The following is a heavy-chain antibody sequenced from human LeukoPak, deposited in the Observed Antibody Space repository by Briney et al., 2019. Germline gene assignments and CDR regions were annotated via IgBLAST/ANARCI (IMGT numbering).Heavy chain of an antibody. CDR1: GFTVSSNY. Sequence: SGGSLRLSCAASGFTVSSNYMSWVRQAPGKGLEWVSAISGSGGSTYYADSVKGRFTISRDNSKNTLYLQMNSLRAEDTAVYYCAKDGAGSQSYCSSTSCYVDYWGQGTLVTASS. J-gene: IGHJ4*02. D-gene: IGHD2-2*01. V-gene: IGHV3-23*01. CDR3: AKDGAGSQSYCSSTSCYVDY. CDR2: ISGSGGST.